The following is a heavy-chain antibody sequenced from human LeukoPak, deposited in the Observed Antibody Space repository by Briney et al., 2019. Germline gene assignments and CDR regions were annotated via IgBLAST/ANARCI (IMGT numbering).Heavy chain of an antibody. D-gene: IGHD1/OR15-1a*01. J-gene: IGHJ4*02. CDR2: VYYNGIT. CDR1: GVSIDTYF. CDR3: ASQLGGTTFH. V-gene: IGHV4-59*01. Sequence: SETLSLTCTVSGVSIDTYFWSWIRQPPGKGLEWIGYVYYNGITNYNPSLKSRVSISLDTSKNQFSLRLNSVTAAETAVYYCASQLGGTTFHWGQGTLVTVSS.